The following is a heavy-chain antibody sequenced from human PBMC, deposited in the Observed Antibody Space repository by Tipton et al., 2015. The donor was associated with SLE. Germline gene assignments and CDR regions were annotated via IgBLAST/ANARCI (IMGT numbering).Heavy chain of an antibody. CDR1: GGSITTYPYS. CDR3: ARDGPTWGYYYYMDV. V-gene: IGHV4-39*07. J-gene: IGHJ6*03. Sequence: TLSLTCTVSGGSITTYPYSWGWIRQPPGKGLEWIGEINHSGSTNYNPSLKSRVTISVDTSKNQFSLKLSSVTAADTAVYYCARDGPTWGYYYYMDVWGKGTTVTVSS. D-gene: IGHD7-27*01. CDR2: INHSGST.